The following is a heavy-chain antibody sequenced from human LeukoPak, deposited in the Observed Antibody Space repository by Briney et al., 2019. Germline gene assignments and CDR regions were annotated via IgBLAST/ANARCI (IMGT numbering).Heavy chain of an antibody. CDR1: GFPFSNYV. D-gene: IGHD1-1*01. J-gene: IGHJ5*02. Sequence: PGGSLRLSCAASGFPFSNYVMNWVRQAPGKGLEWVSVISGSGDSTYYADSVKARFSISRDHYKNTLYLQMNSLRAEDTAVYYCARDYWNHTEAVPLGFDPWGQGTLVTVSS. V-gene: IGHV3-23*01. CDR2: ISGSGDST. CDR3: ARDYWNHTEAVPLGFDP.